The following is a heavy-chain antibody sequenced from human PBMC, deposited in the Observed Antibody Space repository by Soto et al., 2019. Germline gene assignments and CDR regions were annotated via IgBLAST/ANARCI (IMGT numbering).Heavy chain of an antibody. CDR2: IYHSGST. J-gene: IGHJ4*02. CDR1: GGSISSGGYS. Sequence: SETLSLTCAVSGGSISSGGYSWSWIRQPPGKGLEWIGYIYHSGSTYYNPSLKSRVTISVDRSKNQFSLKLSSVTAADTAVYYCARLWTTVANDDRGQGTLVTVSS. D-gene: IGHD4-17*01. CDR3: ARLWTTVANDD. V-gene: IGHV4-30-2*01.